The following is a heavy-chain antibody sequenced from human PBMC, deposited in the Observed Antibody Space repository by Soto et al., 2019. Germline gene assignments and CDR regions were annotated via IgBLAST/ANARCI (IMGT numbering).Heavy chain of an antibody. D-gene: IGHD2-15*01. CDR1: GFSLSTSGVG. J-gene: IGHJ3*02. V-gene: IGHV2-5*01. CDR3: AHRRLFFGYCSGGSCYSFLTPNDAFDI. CDR2: IYWNDDK. Sequence: SGPTLVNPTQTLTLTCTFSGFSLSTSGVGVGWIRQPPGKALEWLALIYWNDDKRYSPSLKSRLTITKDTSKNQVVLTMTNMDPVDTATYYCAHRRLFFGYCSGGSCYSFLTPNDAFDIWGQATMVTVSS.